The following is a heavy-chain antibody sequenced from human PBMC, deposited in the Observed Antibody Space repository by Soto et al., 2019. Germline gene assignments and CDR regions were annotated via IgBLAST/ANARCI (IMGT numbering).Heavy chain of an antibody. Sequence: SETLSLTCAVYGGSFSGYYWSWIRQSPGKGLEWIGEINHSGSTNYNPSLKSRVTISVDTSKNQFSLKLSSVTAADTAVYYCARDRSSGYRDAFDIWGQGTMVTVSS. CDR1: GGSFSGYY. D-gene: IGHD3-22*01. V-gene: IGHV4-34*01. CDR2: INHSGST. CDR3: ARDRSSGYRDAFDI. J-gene: IGHJ3*02.